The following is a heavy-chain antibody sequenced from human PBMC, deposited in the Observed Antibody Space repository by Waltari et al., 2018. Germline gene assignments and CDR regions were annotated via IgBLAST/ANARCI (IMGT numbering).Heavy chain of an antibody. CDR3: VKDGDFFVPGYDAFDV. CDR2: IRNDGNNK. D-gene: IGHD4-17*01. J-gene: IGHJ3*01. V-gene: IGHV3-30*02. Sequence: VQLAEFGGRVVQPGGSLTLCYQPSPFTFRNFGMHWVRQAPGKGLQWLTFIRNDGNNKYPADSVKGRFIISRDNSKNTLYLQINSLRADDTATYYCVKDGDFFVPGYDAFDVWGQGTMVTVSS. CDR1: PFTFRNFG.